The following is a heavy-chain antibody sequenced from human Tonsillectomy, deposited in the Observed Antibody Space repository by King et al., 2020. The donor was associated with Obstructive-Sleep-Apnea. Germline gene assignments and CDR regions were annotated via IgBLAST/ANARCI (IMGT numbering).Heavy chain of an antibody. V-gene: IGHV4-34*01. J-gene: IGHJ5*02. CDR2: INHSGST. D-gene: IGHD3-9*01. CDR3: ARGGPNYDILTGRDFNWFDP. CDR1: GGSFSGYY. Sequence: VQLQQWGAGLLKPSETLSLTCAVYGGSFSGYYWSWIRQPPGKGLEWIGEINHSGSTNYNPSLKSRVTISVDTSKNQFSLKLSSVTAADTAVYYCARGGPNYDILTGRDFNWFDPWGQGTLVTVSS.